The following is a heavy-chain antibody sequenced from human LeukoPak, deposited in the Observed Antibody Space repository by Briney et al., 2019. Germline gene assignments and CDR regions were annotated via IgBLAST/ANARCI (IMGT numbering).Heavy chain of an antibody. D-gene: IGHD3-3*01. CDR3: AREWAGNEGRTIFGVVIIRRGYYFDY. J-gene: IGHJ4*02. V-gene: IGHV3-23*01. CDR2: ISGSGGGT. Sequence: GGSLRLSCVASGFTFSSYGMSWVRQAPGKGLECVSFISGSGGGTYYADSVKGRFTISRDNSKNMLYLQMNSLRAEDTAVYYCAREWAGNEGRTIFGVVIIRRGYYFDYWGQGTLVTVSS. CDR1: GFTFSSYG.